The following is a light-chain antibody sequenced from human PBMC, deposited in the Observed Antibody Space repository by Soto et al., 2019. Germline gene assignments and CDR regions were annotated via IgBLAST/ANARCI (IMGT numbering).Light chain of an antibody. CDR1: SSNIGADYD. Sequence: QSVVTQPPSVSGAPGQRVTISCTGSSSNIGADYDVHWYQHFPGRAPKLLIYGNKNRPSGVPDRFSGTKSGTSASLDITGPQAEDEGDYYCQSFDTPLNTVVFGGGTKLPVL. J-gene: IGLJ2*01. CDR2: GNK. V-gene: IGLV1-40*01. CDR3: QSFDTPLNTVV.